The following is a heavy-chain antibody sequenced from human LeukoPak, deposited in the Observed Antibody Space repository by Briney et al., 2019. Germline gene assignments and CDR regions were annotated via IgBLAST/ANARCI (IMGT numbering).Heavy chain of an antibody. Sequence: SETLSLTCTVSGGSISSYYWSWIRQPPGKGLEWIGYIYYSGSTNYNPSLKSRVTISVDTSKNQFSLKLSSVTAADTAVYYCARASSWSGYYGVDAFDIWGQGTMVTVSS. CDR2: IYYSGST. J-gene: IGHJ3*02. CDR1: GGSISSYY. V-gene: IGHV4-59*01. D-gene: IGHD3-3*01. CDR3: ARASSWSGYYGVDAFDI.